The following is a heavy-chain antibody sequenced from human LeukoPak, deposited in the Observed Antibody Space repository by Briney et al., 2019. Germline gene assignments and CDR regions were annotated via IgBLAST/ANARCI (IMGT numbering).Heavy chain of an antibody. CDR1: GYTFTSYA. V-gene: IGHV1-3*01. CDR2: INAGKGNT. J-gene: IGHJ3*02. Sequence: ASVKVSCKASGYTFTSYAMHWVRQAPGQRREWMGWINAGKGNTQYSQKFHGRVTINRDTSASPAYMEVSSLRSEDTAVYYCARDLGKQLVPSRGDDAFDIWGQGTMVTVSS. D-gene: IGHD6-6*01. CDR3: ARDLGKQLVPSRGDDAFDI.